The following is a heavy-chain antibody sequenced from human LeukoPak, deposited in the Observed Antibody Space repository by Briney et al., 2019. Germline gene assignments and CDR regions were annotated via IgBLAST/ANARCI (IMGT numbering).Heavy chain of an antibody. D-gene: IGHD4-17*01. CDR3: AKGLGDYVSYFDY. CDR2: ISGSGGST. V-gene: IGHV3-23*01. CDR1: GFTFSSYA. J-gene: IGHJ4*02. Sequence: GGSLRLSCAAFGFTFSSYAMSWVRQAPGRGLEWVSAISGSGGSTYYADSVKGRFTISRDNSKNTLYLQMNSLRAEDTAVYYCAKGLGDYVSYFDYWGQGTLVTVSS.